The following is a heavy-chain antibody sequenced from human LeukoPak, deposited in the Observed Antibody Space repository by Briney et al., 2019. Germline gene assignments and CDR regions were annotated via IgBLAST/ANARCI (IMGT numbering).Heavy chain of an antibody. D-gene: IGHD5-18*01. Sequence: GESLRLSCAASGFTVSSNYMSWVRQAPGKGLEWVSVIYSGGSTYYADSVKGRFTISRDNSKNTLYLQMNSLRAEDTAVYYCARGVDTAMAHYWGQGTLVTVSS. CDR1: GFTVSSNY. CDR2: IYSGGST. CDR3: ARGVDTAMAHY. J-gene: IGHJ4*02. V-gene: IGHV3-66*01.